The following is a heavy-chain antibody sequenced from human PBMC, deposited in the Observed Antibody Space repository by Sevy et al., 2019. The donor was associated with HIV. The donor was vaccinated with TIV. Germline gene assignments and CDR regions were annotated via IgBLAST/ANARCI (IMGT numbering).Heavy chain of an antibody. D-gene: IGHD1-26*01. J-gene: IGHJ4*02. Sequence: SETLSLTCTVSGGSITSLYWNWIRQPPGKGLEWMANIYDKGHINDNPSLKSLVTLSLDTSKNQFSLRLSFVTAADTAMYYCAGENAWGRGYSWGQGTLVTVSS. V-gene: IGHV4-59*08. CDR2: IYDKGHI. CDR3: AGENAWGRGYS. CDR1: GGSITSLY.